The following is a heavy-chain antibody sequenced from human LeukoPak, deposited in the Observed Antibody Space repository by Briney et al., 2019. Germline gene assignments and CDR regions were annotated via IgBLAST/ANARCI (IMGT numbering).Heavy chain of an antibody. Sequence: GASVKVSCKASGGTFSSYAISWVRQAPGQGLEWMGRIIPILGIANYAQKFQGRVTITADKSTSTAYMELSSLRSEDTAVYYCAREGPAFGELCYWGQGTLVTVSS. V-gene: IGHV1-69*04. CDR2: IIPILGIA. J-gene: IGHJ4*02. CDR1: GGTFSSYA. CDR3: AREGPAFGELCY. D-gene: IGHD3-10*01.